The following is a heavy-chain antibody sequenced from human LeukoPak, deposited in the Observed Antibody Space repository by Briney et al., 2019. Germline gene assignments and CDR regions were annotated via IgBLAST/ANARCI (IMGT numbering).Heavy chain of an antibody. J-gene: IGHJ4*02. V-gene: IGHV4-4*02. D-gene: IGHD2-8*01. CDR3: SRENGAFSPFGY. Sequence: SETLSLTCGASGGSISNTNWWSWVRQPPGQGLEWIGEISLTGLTHYNPSLESRVTVSLGKSKNQLSLNLTSVTAADTAVYYCSRENGAFSPFGYWGGGILVTV. CDR2: ISLTGLT. CDR1: GGSISNTNW.